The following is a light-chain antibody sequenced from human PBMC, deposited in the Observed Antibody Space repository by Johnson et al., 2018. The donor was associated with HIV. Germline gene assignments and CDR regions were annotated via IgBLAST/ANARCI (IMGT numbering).Light chain of an antibody. CDR3: GTWDNRMSAYV. V-gene: IGLV1-51*02. Sequence: QSVLTQPPSVSAAPGQKVTISCSGSSSNIGKNHVSWYQQFPGTAPKLLVYENNKRPSGIPDRFSGSKSGTSATLGITGLQTGDEAAYYCGTWDNRMSAYVFGTGTKVTVL. CDR2: ENN. J-gene: IGLJ1*01. CDR1: SSNIGKNH.